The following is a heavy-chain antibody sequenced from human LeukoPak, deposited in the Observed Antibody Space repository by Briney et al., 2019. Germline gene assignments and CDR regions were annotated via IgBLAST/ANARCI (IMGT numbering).Heavy chain of an antibody. CDR3: ARSDGYCSSTSCQNIDY. CDR2: ISGYNGNT. J-gene: IGHJ4*02. V-gene: IGHV1-18*01. CDR1: GYTFTSYG. D-gene: IGHD2-2*03. Sequence: ASVKVSCKASGYTFTSYGISWVRQAPGQGLEWMGWISGYNGNTYYAQKLQGRVTMTTDTSTSTAYMELRSLRSDDTAVYYCARSDGYCSSTSCQNIDYWGQGTLVTVSS.